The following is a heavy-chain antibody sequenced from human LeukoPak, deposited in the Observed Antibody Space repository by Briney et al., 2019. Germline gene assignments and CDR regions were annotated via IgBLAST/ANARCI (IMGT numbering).Heavy chain of an antibody. CDR1: GFTFSSYW. D-gene: IGHD2-2*01. J-gene: IGHJ4*02. CDR3: ARRVVVPAAPYYFDY. CDR2: ISSDGSST. Sequence: GGSLRLSCAASGFTFSSYWMHWVRQVPGKGLVWVSRISSDGSSTSYADSVKGRFTISRDNAKNTLYLQMNSLRAEDTAVYYCARRVVVPAAPYYFDYWGQGTLVTVSS. V-gene: IGHV3-74*01.